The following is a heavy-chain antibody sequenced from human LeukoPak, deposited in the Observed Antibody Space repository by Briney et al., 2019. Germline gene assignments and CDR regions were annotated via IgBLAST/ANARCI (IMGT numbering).Heavy chain of an antibody. D-gene: IGHD2-2*02. CDR1: GYTFTSYG. CDR2: ISAYNGNT. Sequence: GASVKVSCKASGYTFTSYGISWVRQAPGQGLEWMGWISAYNGNTNYAQELQGRVTMTTDTSTSTAYMELRSLRSDDTAVYYCARAVVVPAAINYYYYYGMDVWGQGTTVTVSS. J-gene: IGHJ6*02. V-gene: IGHV1-18*01. CDR3: ARAVVVPAAINYYYYYGMDV.